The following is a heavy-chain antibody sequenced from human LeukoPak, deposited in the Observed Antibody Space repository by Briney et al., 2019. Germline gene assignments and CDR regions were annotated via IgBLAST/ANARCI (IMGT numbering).Heavy chain of an antibody. J-gene: IGHJ4*02. CDR2: IYTDGST. CDR3: ARGTGLFDY. CDR1: GGSISNYY. Sequence: PSETLSLTCTVSGGSISNYYWTWIRQPAGKGLEWIGHIYTDGSTSYNPSLKSRVTLSVDTSKSHFSLKLISVTAADTAVYYCARGTGLFDYWGQGTLVTVSS. V-gene: IGHV4-4*07.